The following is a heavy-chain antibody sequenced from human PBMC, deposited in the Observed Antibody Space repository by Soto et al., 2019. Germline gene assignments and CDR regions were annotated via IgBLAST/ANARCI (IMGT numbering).Heavy chain of an antibody. D-gene: IGHD3-3*01. Sequence: QVQLVQSGAEVKKPGASVKVSCKSAGYTFTSYAMHWVRQAPGQRLEWMGWINAGNGNTKYSQKFQGRVTITRDTSASTAYMELSSLRSEDTAVYYCARATLTIFGVVIPTWPDYYFDYWGQGTLVTVSS. V-gene: IGHV1-3*01. J-gene: IGHJ4*02. CDR3: ARATLTIFGVVIPTWPDYYFDY. CDR1: GYTFTSYA. CDR2: INAGNGNT.